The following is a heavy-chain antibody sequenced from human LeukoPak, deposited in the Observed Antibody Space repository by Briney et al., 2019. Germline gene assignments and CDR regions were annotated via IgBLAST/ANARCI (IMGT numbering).Heavy chain of an antibody. J-gene: IGHJ6*03. CDR1: GGSFSGYY. Sequence: SETLSLTCAVYGGSFSGYYWSWIRQPPGKGLEWIGGINHSGSTNYNPSLKSRVTISVDTSKNQFSLKLSSVTAADTAVYYCARGLQRWLPSPTTTRYMDVWGKGTTVTVSS. CDR2: INHSGST. D-gene: IGHD5-24*01. V-gene: IGHV4-34*01. CDR3: ARGLQRWLPSPTTTRYMDV.